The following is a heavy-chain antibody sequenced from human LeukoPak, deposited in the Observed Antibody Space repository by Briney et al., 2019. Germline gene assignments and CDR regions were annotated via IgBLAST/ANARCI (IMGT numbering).Heavy chain of an antibody. D-gene: IGHD3-22*01. V-gene: IGHV3-21*01. Sequence: GGSLRLSCAASGFTFSSYSMSWVRQAPGKGLEWVSSISRSSTYIYYADSVKGRFTISRDNAKNSLYLQMNSLRAEDTAVYYCARPHYYDSSGYLFDSWGQGTLVTVSS. J-gene: IGHJ4*02. CDR3: ARPHYYDSSGYLFDS. CDR2: ISRSSTYI. CDR1: GFTFSSYS.